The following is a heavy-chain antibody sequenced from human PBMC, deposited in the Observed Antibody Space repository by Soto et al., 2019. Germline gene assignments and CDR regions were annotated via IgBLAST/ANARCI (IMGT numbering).Heavy chain of an antibody. CDR2: IKSKAAGGTT. CDR3: TTDSISSTTVVRFDY. D-gene: IGHD2-2*01. Sequence: EVQLVESGGDLVKPGGSLRLSCAASGFTFTDAWINWVRQAPGKGLEWVGRIKSKAAGGTTDFAEPVKGRFAISRDDSYSMLYLQMNSRKTEETAFYYVTTDSISSTTVVRFDYWGHGTLVIVSS. J-gene: IGHJ4*01. V-gene: IGHV3-15*07. CDR1: GFTFTDAW.